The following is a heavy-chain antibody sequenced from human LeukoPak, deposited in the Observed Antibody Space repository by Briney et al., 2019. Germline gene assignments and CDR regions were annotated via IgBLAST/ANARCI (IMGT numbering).Heavy chain of an antibody. V-gene: IGHV4-61*01. CDR1: GGSVSSGSYY. J-gene: IGHJ4*02. Sequence: PSETLSLICTVSGGSVSSGSYYWSWIRQPPGKGLEWIGYIYYSGSTNYNPSLKSRVTISVDTSKNQFSLKLSSVTAADTAVYYCARDREYSYGSVVDYWGQGTLVTVSS. D-gene: IGHD5-18*01. CDR2: IYYSGST. CDR3: ARDREYSYGSVVDY.